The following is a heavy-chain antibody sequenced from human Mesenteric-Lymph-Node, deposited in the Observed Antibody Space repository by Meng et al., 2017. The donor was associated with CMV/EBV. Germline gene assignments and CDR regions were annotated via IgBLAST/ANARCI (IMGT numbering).Heavy chain of an antibody. Sequence: KASGYTFTSYGITWVRQAPGQGLEWMGWISAFNGNTNSAQQFQGRVTMTTDTSTSTGYMELRSLRSDDTAVYYCARAHGSGLRWSDPWGQGTLVTVSS. CDR3: ARAHGSGLRWSDP. CDR2: ISAFNGNT. CDR1: GYTFTSYG. D-gene: IGHD3-10*01. J-gene: IGHJ5*02. V-gene: IGHV1-18*01.